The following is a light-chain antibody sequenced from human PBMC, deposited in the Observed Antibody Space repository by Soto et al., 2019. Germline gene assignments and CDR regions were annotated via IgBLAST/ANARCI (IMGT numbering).Light chain of an antibody. V-gene: IGKV3-20*01. CDR3: WQYGSSPPLT. CDR1: QSVSSSF. CDR2: GAS. J-gene: IGKJ4*01. Sequence: EFVLTQSPGTLSLSPGERATLSCRASQSVSSSFLAWYQQKPGQAPRILIYGASTRATGIPDRFSGSGSGTDFILTISRLEHEDFAVCYCWQYGSSPPLTFGGGTKVEIK.